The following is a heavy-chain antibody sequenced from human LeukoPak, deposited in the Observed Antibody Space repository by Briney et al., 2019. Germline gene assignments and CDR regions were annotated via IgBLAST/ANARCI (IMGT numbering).Heavy chain of an antibody. Sequence: GALRLSCAASGFTFSSYTMNWVRQAPGKGLEWVSSISSSRSTKYYADSVKGRFTISRDNAKNSLYLQMNSLRAEDTGVYYCARDGGSSYFDYWGQGTLVTVSS. J-gene: IGHJ4*02. V-gene: IGHV3-48*04. D-gene: IGHD6-6*01. CDR3: ARDGGSSYFDY. CDR1: GFTFSSYT. CDR2: ISSSRSTK.